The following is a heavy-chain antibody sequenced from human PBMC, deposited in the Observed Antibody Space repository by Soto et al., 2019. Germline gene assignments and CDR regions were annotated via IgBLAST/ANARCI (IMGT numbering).Heavy chain of an antibody. CDR2: IWYDGSNK. CDR1: GFTFSSYG. CDR3: ARVDLYSYGFGGFVY. D-gene: IGHD5-18*01. J-gene: IGHJ4*02. V-gene: IGHV3-33*01. Sequence: QVQLVESGGGVVQPGRSLRLSCAASGFTFSSYGMHWVRQAPGKGLEWVAVIWYDGSNKYYADSVKGRFTISRDNSKNTLYLQMNSLRAEDTAVYYCARVDLYSYGFGGFVYWGQGTLVTVSS.